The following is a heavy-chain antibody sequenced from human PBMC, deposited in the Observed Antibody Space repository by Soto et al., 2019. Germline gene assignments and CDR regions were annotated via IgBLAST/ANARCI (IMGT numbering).Heavy chain of an antibody. Sequence: GGSLRLSCAASGFTFSSDWMHWVRQAPGKGLVWVSRINSDGSSTSYADSVKGRFTISRDNAKNTLYLQMNSLRAEDTAVYYCARDYNTWVAVAGNLDYWGQGTLVTVSS. V-gene: IGHV3-74*01. CDR1: GFTFSSDW. J-gene: IGHJ4*02. CDR2: INSDGSST. D-gene: IGHD6-19*01. CDR3: ARDYNTWVAVAGNLDY.